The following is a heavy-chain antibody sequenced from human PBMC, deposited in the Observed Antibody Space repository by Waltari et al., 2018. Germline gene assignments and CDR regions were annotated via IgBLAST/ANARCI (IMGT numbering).Heavy chain of an antibody. V-gene: IGHV4-4*07. D-gene: IGHD4-17*01. J-gene: IGHJ4*02. Sequence: QVQLQESGPGLVKPSETLSLTCTVSGGSISSYYWSWIRQPAGKGLEWIGRIYTRGGTNHTPSLKSRVTMSVDTSKNQFSLKLSSVTAADTAVYYCARENAGPNGDYEGYFDYWGQGTLVTVSS. CDR2: IYTRGGT. CDR3: ARENAGPNGDYEGYFDY. CDR1: GGSISSYY.